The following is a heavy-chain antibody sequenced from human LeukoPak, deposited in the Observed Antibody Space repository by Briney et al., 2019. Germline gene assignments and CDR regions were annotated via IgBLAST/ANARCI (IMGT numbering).Heavy chain of an antibody. J-gene: IGHJ4*02. CDR2: IYYSGSP. Sequence: SETLSLTCSVSGGSISSYHWSRIRQPPGKGLDWIGYIYYSGSPNYNPSLKSRVTISVDTSKNQFSLKLSSVTAADTAVYYCARWDYGSETYGLDYWGQGTLVTVSS. V-gene: IGHV4-59*01. CDR1: GGSISSYH. D-gene: IGHD3-10*01. CDR3: ARWDYGSETYGLDY.